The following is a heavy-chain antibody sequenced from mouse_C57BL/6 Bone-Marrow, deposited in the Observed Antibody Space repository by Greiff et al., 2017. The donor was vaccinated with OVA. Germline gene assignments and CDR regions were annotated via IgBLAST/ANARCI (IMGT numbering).Heavy chain of an antibody. Sequence: EVMLVESGGGLVKPGGSLKLSCAASGFTFSSYAMSWVRQTPEKRLEWVATISDGGSYTYYPDNVKGRFTISRDNAKNNLYLQMSHLKSEDTAMYYCARDPHYYGSSYGGYFDVWGTGITVTVSS. CDR1: GFTFSSYA. CDR2: ISDGGSYT. V-gene: IGHV5-4*01. D-gene: IGHD1-1*01. J-gene: IGHJ1*03. CDR3: ARDPHYYGSSYGGYFDV.